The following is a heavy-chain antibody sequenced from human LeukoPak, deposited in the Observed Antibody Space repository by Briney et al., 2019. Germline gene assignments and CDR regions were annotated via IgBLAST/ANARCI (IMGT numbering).Heavy chain of an antibody. V-gene: IGHV3-7*01. CDR2: IKEDGSEK. CDR3: ARDGTYCSSTSCYFAGCFDY. D-gene: IGHD2-2*01. Sequence: GGSLRLSCAASGFTFSSNWMSWVRQAPGKGLEWVANIKEDGSEKYYVDSVKGRFTISRDNAKNSLYLQMNSLRAEDTAVYYCARDGTYCSSTSCYFAGCFDYWGQGTLVTVSS. CDR1: GFTFSSNW. J-gene: IGHJ4*02.